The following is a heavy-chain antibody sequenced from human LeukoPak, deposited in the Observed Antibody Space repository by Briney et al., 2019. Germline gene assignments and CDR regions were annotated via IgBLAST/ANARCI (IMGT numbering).Heavy chain of an antibody. V-gene: IGHV3-48*03. Sequence: GGSLRLSCAASGFTFSSYGMHWVRQAPGKGLEWVSYISSSGSTIYYADSVKGRFTISRDNAKNSLYLQMNSLRAEDTAVYYCARGHYYGMDVWGKGTTVTISS. J-gene: IGHJ6*04. CDR2: ISSSGSTI. CDR1: GFTFSSYG. CDR3: ARGHYYGMDV.